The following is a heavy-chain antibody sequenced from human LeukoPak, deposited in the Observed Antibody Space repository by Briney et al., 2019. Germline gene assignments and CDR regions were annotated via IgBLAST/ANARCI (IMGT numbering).Heavy chain of an antibody. Sequence: PGGSLRLSCAASEFSVGSNYMTWVRQAPGKGLEWISLIYSGGSTYYADSVKGRFTISRDNSKNTLYLQINSLRAEDTAVYYCAKDASYYYDSSGHFDYWGQGTLVTVSS. CDR2: IYSGGST. J-gene: IGHJ4*02. D-gene: IGHD3-22*01. CDR1: EFSVGSNY. CDR3: AKDASYYYDSSGHFDY. V-gene: IGHV3-66*01.